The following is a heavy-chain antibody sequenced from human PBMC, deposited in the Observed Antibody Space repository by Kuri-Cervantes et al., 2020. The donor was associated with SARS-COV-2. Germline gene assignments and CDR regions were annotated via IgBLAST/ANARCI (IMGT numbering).Heavy chain of an antibody. CDR2: ISWNSDSI. D-gene: IGHD3-3*01. CDR3: AKDMGTIFGVVIGSGYGMDV. J-gene: IGHJ6*02. Sequence: SLKISCAASGFTFDDYAMHWVRQAPGKGLEWVSGISWNSDSIGYADSVKGRFTISRDNAKNSLYLQMNSLRAEDTALYYCAKDMGTIFGVVIGSGYGMDVWGQGTTVTVSS. CDR1: GFTFDDYA. V-gene: IGHV3-9*01.